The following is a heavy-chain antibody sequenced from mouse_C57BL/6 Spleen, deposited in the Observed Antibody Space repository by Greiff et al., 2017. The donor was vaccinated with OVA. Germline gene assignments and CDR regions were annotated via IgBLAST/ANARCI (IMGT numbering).Heavy chain of an antibody. V-gene: IGHV1-72*01. CDR1: GYTFTSYW. CDR2: IDPNSGGT. D-gene: IGHD2-2*01. CDR3: SRMRVTTGDYAMDY. Sequence: QVQLQQPGAELVKPGASVKLSCKASGYTFTSYWMHWVKQRPGRGLEWIGRIDPNSGGTKYNEKFKSKATLTVDKPSSTAYRQLSSLTSEDSAVYYCSRMRVTTGDYAMDYWGQGTSVTVAS. J-gene: IGHJ4*01.